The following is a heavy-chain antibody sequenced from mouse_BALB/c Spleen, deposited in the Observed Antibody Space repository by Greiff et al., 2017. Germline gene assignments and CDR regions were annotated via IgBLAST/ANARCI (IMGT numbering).Heavy chain of an antibody. CDR1: GFTFSSFG. J-gene: IGHJ4*01. Sequence: EVQRVESGGGLVQPGGSRKLSCAASGFTFSSFGMHWVRQAPEKGLEWVAYISSGSSTIYYADTVKGRFTISRDNPKNTLFLQMTSLRSEDTAMYYCARSRTTATRDYAMDYWGQGTSVTVSS. D-gene: IGHD1-2*01. V-gene: IGHV5-17*02. CDR3: ARSRTTATRDYAMDY. CDR2: ISSGSSTI.